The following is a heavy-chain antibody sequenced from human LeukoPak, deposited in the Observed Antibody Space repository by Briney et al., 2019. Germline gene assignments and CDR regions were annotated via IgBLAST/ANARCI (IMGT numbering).Heavy chain of an antibody. D-gene: IGHD4-23*01. CDR3: ARTTVVNDAFDI. CDR2: ISGSGGST. V-gene: IGHV3-23*01. CDR1: GFTVSSNS. Sequence: GGSLRLSCTVSGFTVSSNSMSWVRQAPGKGLEWVSAISGSGGSTYYADSVEGRFTISRDNSKNTLYLQMNSLRAEDTAVYYCARTTVVNDAFDIWGQGTMVTVSS. J-gene: IGHJ3*02.